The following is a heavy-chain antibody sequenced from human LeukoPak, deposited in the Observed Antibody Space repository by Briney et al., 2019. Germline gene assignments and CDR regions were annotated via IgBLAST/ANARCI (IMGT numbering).Heavy chain of an antibody. V-gene: IGHV3-74*01. CDR1: GFTFSSYW. D-gene: IGHD3-3*01. CDR2: INSDGSST. CDR3: ARVITIFGVVIYYGMDV. J-gene: IGHJ6*02. Sequence: TGGSLRLSCAASGFTFSSYWMHWVRQAPGKGLVWVSRINSDGSSTNYADSVRGRFTISRYNAKNSLYLQMNSLRAEDTAVYYCARVITIFGVVIYYGMDVWGQGTTVTVSS.